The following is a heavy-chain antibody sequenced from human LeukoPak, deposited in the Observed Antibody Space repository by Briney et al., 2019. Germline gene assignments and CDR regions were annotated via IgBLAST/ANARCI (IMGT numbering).Heavy chain of an antibody. V-gene: IGHV3-30*02. Sequence: GGSLRLSCAASGFTFSNYGFHWVRQAPGKGLEWVAFIRPDGSNEFYADSVKGRFTISRDNSRNTLFLQMNSLRPGDRAVYYCAKEVQGSWGLDYGGQGTLVTVSS. CDR2: IRPDGSNE. CDR1: GFTFSNYG. J-gene: IGHJ4*02. D-gene: IGHD6-13*01. CDR3: AKEVQGSWGLDY.